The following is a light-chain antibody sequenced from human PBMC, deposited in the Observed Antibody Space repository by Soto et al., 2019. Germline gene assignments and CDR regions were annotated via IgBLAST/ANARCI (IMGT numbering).Light chain of an antibody. Sequence: QSALTQPASVSGSPGQSITISCTGTSSDVGGYNYVSWYQQHPGKAPKLMISEDSDRPSGISNRFSGSKSGNTASLTISGLQAEDEADYYCSSYAGSNNVLFGGGTKLTVL. J-gene: IGLJ2*01. V-gene: IGLV2-14*01. CDR3: SSYAGSNNVL. CDR2: EDS. CDR1: SSDVGGYNY.